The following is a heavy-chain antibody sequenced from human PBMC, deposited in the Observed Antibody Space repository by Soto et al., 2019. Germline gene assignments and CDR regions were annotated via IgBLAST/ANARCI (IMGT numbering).Heavy chain of an antibody. J-gene: IGHJ6*03. CDR2: IYSGGST. CDR3: ARDWPLYCSGGSCALYYMDV. CDR1: GSTVSSNY. Sequence: GSLRLSCAASGSTVSSNYMSWVRQAPGKGLEWVSVIYSGGSTYYADSVKGRFTISRDNSKNTLYLQMNSLRAEDTAVYYCARDWPLYCSGGSCALYYMDVWGKGTTVTVSS. D-gene: IGHD2-15*01. V-gene: IGHV3-66*01.